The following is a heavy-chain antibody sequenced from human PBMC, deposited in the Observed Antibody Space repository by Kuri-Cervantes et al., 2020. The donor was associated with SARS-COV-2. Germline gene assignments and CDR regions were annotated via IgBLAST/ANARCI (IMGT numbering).Heavy chain of an antibody. D-gene: IGHD3-22*01. CDR1: GFIFSDYY. CDR2: IGPSGTTK. J-gene: IGHJ4*02. CDR3: ARDRGNYYDSSGYYLDY. Sequence: GESLKISCTASGFIFSDYYMTWIRQAPGKGLEWVSNIGPSGTTKYYADSVKGRFTISRDNAKNSLYLQMSSLRAEDTAVYYCARDRGNYYDSSGYYLDYWGQGTLVTVSS. V-gene: IGHV3-11*04.